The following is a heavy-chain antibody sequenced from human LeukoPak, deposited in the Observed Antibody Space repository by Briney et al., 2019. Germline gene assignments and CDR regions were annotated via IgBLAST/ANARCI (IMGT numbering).Heavy chain of an antibody. CDR1: GGTFSSYA. J-gene: IGHJ4*02. Sequence: SVKVSCKASGGTFSSYAISWVRQAPGQGLEWMGGIIPISGTANYAQKFQGRVTITADESTSTAYMELSGLRSEDTAVYYCARGSGSYHYFDYWGQGTLVTVSS. V-gene: IGHV1-69*01. D-gene: IGHD1-26*01. CDR3: ARGSGSYHYFDY. CDR2: IIPISGTA.